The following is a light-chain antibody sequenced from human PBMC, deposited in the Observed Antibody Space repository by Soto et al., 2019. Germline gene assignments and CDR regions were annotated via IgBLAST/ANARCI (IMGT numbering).Light chain of an antibody. J-gene: IGLJ2*01. V-gene: IGLV2-11*01. CDR3: CSYAGTYTWI. Sequence: QSVLTQPRSVSGSPGQSVTISCTGASNNVGGYNYVSWYQHHPGKVPQLIIYDVTKRPSGVPDRFSGSKSGNTASVTISGLQVEDEADYYCCSYAGTYTWIFGGGTKLTVL. CDR1: SNNVGGYNY. CDR2: DVT.